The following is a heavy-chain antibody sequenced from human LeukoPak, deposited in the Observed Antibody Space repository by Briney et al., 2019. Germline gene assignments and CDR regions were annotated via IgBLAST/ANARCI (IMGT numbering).Heavy chain of an antibody. Sequence: AGGSLRLSCAASGFTFDDYGMSWVRHAPGQGLEWVCVIDWNGGTTGYADSVKGRFTMSRDNGKNSLYLQMNSLRVDDTALYYCTRGGPYRYCSSASCFSDFWGQGTLVTVSS. CDR2: IDWNGGTT. V-gene: IGHV3-20*04. J-gene: IGHJ4*02. CDR1: GFTFDDYG. D-gene: IGHD2-15*01. CDR3: TRGGPYRYCSSASCFSDF.